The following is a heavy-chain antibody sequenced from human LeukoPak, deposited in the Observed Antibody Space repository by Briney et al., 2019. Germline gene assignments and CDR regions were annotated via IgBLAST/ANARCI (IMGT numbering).Heavy chain of an antibody. CDR3: ARFGRLTKLRFLEWRMPSCFDY. J-gene: IGHJ4*02. Sequence: SETLSLTCAVYGGSFSGYYWSWIRQPPGKGLEWIGEINHSGSTNYNPSLKSRVTISVDTSKNQFSLKLSSVTAADMAVYYCARFGRLTKLRFLEWRMPSCFDYWGQGTLATVSS. D-gene: IGHD3-3*01. CDR1: GGSFSGYY. CDR2: INHSGST. V-gene: IGHV4-34*01.